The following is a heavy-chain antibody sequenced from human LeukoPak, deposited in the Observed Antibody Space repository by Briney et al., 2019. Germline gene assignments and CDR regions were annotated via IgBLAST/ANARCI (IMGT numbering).Heavy chain of an antibody. J-gene: IGHJ4*02. CDR1: GGSISSYY. CDR2: IYTSGST. Sequence: SETLSLTCTVSGGSISSYYWSWIRQPAGKGLEWIGRIYTSGSTNYNPSLKSRVTMSVDTSKNQISLKLSSVTAADTAVYYCARGSHFYDILTGYSDHFDYWGQGTLVIVSS. V-gene: IGHV4-4*07. CDR3: ARGSHFYDILTGYSDHFDY. D-gene: IGHD3-9*01.